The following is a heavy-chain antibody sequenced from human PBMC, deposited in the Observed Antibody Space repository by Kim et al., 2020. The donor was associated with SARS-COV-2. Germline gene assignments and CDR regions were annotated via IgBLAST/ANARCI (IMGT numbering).Heavy chain of an antibody. CDR3: ARGDSGYTILLDAFDI. CDR1: GFTFSSYS. CDR2: ISSSSRYI. D-gene: IGHD5-12*01. J-gene: IGHJ3*02. V-gene: IGHV3-21*01. Sequence: GGSLRLSCAASGFTFSSYSMNWVRQAPGQGLEWVSSISSSSRYIYYAYSVKGRFTISRDNAKNSLYLQMNSLRAEDTAVYYCARGDSGYTILLDAFDIWGQGTMVTVSS.